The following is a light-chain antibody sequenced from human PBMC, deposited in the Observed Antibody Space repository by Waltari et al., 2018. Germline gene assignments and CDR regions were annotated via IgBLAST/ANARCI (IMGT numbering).Light chain of an antibody. J-gene: IGLJ3*02. CDR1: RSNIGSNT. Sequence: QSVLTQPPSASGTPGQRVTISCSGSRSNIGSNTVNWYQQLPGTAPKLLIYSNNQRPSGGPDRFSGSKSGTSASLAISGLQSEDEADYYCASWDDSLNGLFGGGTKLTVL. V-gene: IGLV1-44*01. CDR2: SNN. CDR3: ASWDDSLNGL.